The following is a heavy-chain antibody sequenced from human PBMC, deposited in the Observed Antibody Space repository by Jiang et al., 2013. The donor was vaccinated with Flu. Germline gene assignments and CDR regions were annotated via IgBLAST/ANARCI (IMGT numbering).Heavy chain of an antibody. CDR1: GFSLSTGAAG. V-gene: IGHV2-5*02. Sequence: KPTQTLTLTCTFSGFSLSTGAAGVAWIRQPPGKAPEWLALISWDDARHYSPSLRSRLSVTKDTSRSQVVLSLSNVDPVDSGTYFCAHTGSRQGDPFDFWGQGTLVTVSS. J-gene: IGHJ4*02. CDR3: AHTGSRQGDPFDF. CDR2: ISWDDAR. D-gene: IGHD6-25*01.